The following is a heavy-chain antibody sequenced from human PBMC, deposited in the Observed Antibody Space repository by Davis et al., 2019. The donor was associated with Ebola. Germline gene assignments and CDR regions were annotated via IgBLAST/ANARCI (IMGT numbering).Heavy chain of an antibody. CDR2: INPHNGNT. CDR1: GYTFTNYG. V-gene: IGHV1-18*04. J-gene: IGHJ4*02. Sequence: ASALVSCKASGYTFTNYGITWARQAPGQGLEWMGWINPHNGNTNYAQNVQGRVIMTSDTATTTAYMEVGSLRSDDTAVYYCARAQFPTTSDHWGQGTLVIVSS. D-gene: IGHD1-1*01. CDR3: ARAQFPTTSDH.